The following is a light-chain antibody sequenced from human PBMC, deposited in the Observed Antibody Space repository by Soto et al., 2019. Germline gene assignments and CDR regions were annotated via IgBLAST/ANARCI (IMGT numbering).Light chain of an antibody. CDR2: DAS. J-gene: IGKJ1*01. Sequence: EIVMTQSPATLSVSPGERTTLSCRASQSLSSNLAWYQVKPGQAPRLLIYDASTRATGFPARFSGSGSGTEFTLTISSLQSEDFAVYYCQQYNDWPRTFGQGTKVEVK. CDR3: QQYNDWPRT. CDR1: QSLSSN. V-gene: IGKV3D-15*01.